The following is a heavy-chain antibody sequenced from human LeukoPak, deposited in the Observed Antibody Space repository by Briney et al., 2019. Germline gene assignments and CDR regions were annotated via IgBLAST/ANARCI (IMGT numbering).Heavy chain of an antibody. CDR3: ARDHKYSIAAAGYYFDY. CDR1: GDFVTSRH. D-gene: IGHD6-13*01. CDR2: MYASGST. J-gene: IGHJ4*02. V-gene: IGHV4-4*07. Sequence: SETLSLTCHVSGDFVTSRHWGWVRQPAGRGLEWIGRMYASGSTDLNPSLKSRVALSVDTSKNQFSLKLSSVTAADTAVYYCARDHKYSIAAAGYYFDYWGQGTLVTVSS.